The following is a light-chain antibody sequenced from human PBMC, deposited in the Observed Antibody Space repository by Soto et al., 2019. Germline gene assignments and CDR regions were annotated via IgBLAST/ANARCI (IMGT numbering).Light chain of an antibody. V-gene: IGKV1-5*01. CDR2: DAS. CDR3: QQYCDYPLT. J-gene: IGKJ4*01. Sequence: DIQMTQSPSTLSASVGDRVTIACRASQSVSGSLAWYQRKPGKAPKLLIYDASNLETGVPSRFSGSGSGTEFTLTINSLQPDDFASYYCQQYCDYPLTFGGGTRVEI. CDR1: QSVSGS.